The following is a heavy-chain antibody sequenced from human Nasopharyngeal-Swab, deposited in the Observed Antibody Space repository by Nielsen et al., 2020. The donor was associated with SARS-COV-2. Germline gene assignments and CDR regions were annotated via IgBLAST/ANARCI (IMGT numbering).Heavy chain of an antibody. V-gene: IGHV3-21*06. CDR1: GFTFSTYS. D-gene: IGHD6-19*01. Sequence: GESLKISCAASGFTFSTYSMIWVRQAPAKGLEWVSWISSSVSYIYYADSVKGRFTISRDNAKNALYLQISTLIADDTAFSYCARLPSAWGRRDFDYWGQGTLVTVSS. J-gene: IGHJ4*02. CDR3: ARLPSAWGRRDFDY. CDR2: ISSSVSYI.